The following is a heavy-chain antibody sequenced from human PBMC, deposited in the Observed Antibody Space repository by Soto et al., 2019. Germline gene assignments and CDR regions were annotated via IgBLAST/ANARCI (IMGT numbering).Heavy chain of an antibody. J-gene: IGHJ5*02. D-gene: IGHD2-15*01. V-gene: IGHV3-74*03. CDR2: INTDGSVA. CDR1: GLTFRSYW. Sequence: GGSLRLSCAASGLTFRSYWMHWVRQAPGKGLVWVSRINTDGSVAMYVDSVKGRFTISRDNAKNSLYLQMNSLRAEDTAVYYCARDGCSGSNCLNWFDPWGQGTLVTVSS. CDR3: ARDGCSGSNCLNWFDP.